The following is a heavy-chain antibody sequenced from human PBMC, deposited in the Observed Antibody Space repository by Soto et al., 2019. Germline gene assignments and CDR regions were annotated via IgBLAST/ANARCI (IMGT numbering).Heavy chain of an antibody. D-gene: IGHD4-17*01. J-gene: IGHJ4*02. CDR1: GFTFSSFA. CDR3: AKDPNGDYVGAFDS. CDR2: IGGSGIIT. Sequence: GGSLRLSCAASGFTFSSFAMTWVRQAPGKGLEWVSSIGGSGIITYYTDSVKGRFTISRDNSGNTLFLHMNSLRADDTAVYYCAKDPNGDYVGAFDSWGPGTLVTVPS. V-gene: IGHV3-23*01.